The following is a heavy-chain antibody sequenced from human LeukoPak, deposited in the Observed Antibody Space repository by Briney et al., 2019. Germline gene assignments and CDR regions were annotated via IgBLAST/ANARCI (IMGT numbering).Heavy chain of an antibody. V-gene: IGHV4-34*01. J-gene: IGHJ4*02. CDR3: VTYYFDSSGPKKNY. D-gene: IGHD3-22*01. CDR2: INQSGST. Sequence: SETLSLTCAVYGGSFSGYYWSWIRQPPGKELEWIGEINQSGSTNYNPSLKSRVTISVDTSKKQFSLKLSSVTAADTAVYYCVTYYFDSSGPKKNYWGQGTLVTVSS. CDR1: GGSFSGYY.